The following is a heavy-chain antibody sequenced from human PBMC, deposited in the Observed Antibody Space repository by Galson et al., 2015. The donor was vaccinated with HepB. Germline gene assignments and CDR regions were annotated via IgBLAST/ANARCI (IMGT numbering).Heavy chain of an antibody. CDR2: TDYRSKWYN. V-gene: IGHV6-1*01. CDR3: ARVGVATPQGVFDP. CDR1: AGSVSSSSAT. Sequence: CAISAGSVSSSSATWNWIRQSPSRGLQWLGRTDYRSKWYNDNAVSEKSRITINTDTSKNQFSLQLNPVTPEATAVYYCARVGVATPQGVFDPWGQGTLVTVSS. D-gene: IGHD5-12*01. J-gene: IGHJ5*02.